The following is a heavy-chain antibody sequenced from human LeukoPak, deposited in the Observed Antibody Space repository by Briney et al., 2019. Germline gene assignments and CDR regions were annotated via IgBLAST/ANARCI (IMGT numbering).Heavy chain of an antibody. CDR2: ISYDGSNK. V-gene: IGHV3-30*04. CDR1: GFTFSDYA. J-gene: IGHJ6*02. CDR3: AREFAAATRGYYGMDV. Sequence: PGGSLRLSCAASGFTFSDYAMHWVRQAPGKGLEWVAVISYDGSNKYYADSVKGRFTISRDNSKNTLYLQMNSLRAEDTAVYYCAREFAAATRGYYGMDVWGQGTTVTVSS. D-gene: IGHD2-15*01.